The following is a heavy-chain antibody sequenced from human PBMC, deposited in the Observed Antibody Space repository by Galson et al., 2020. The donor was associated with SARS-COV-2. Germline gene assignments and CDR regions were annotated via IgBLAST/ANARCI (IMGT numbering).Heavy chain of an antibody. J-gene: IGHJ6*03. CDR2: IRSKAYGGTI. Sequence: GGSMRTSCRASGFTFGDYAMSWVRQAPGKGLEGVGCIRSKAYGGTIEYAASVKGRLTISRDDSKSIAYLQMNSLKTDDTAVYYCTRFVVVVAANLYYYYYYMDVWGKGTTVTVSS. CDR1: GFTFGDYA. V-gene: IGHV3-49*04. CDR3: TRFVVVVAANLYYYYYYMDV. D-gene: IGHD2-15*01.